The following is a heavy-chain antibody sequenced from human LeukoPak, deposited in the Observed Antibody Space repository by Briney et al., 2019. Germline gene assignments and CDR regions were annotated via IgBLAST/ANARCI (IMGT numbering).Heavy chain of an antibody. D-gene: IGHD3-10*01. J-gene: IGHJ4*02. V-gene: IGHV3-53*01. CDR2: IYSGGST. CDR1: GFTVSSNY. Sequence: GGSLRLSCAASGFTVSSNYMSWVRQAPGKGLEWVSVIYSGGSTYYADSVKGRFTISRDNSKNTLYLQMNSQRAEDTAVYYCARDYYYGSGSYEVYWGQGTLVTVSS. CDR3: ARDYYYGSGSYEVY.